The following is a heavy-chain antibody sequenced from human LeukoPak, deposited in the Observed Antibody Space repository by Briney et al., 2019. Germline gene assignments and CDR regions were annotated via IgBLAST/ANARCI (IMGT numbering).Heavy chain of an antibody. CDR1: GGSISSSSYY. J-gene: IGHJ4*02. Sequence: SETLSLTCTVSGGSISSSSYYWGWIRQPPGKGLEWIGSIYYSGSTYYNPSLKSRVTISVDTSKNQFSLKLSSVTAADTAVYYCARHGRSSWYSLQYFDYWGQGTLVTVSS. CDR3: ARHGRSSWYSLQYFDY. CDR2: IYYSGST. V-gene: IGHV4-39*01. D-gene: IGHD6-13*01.